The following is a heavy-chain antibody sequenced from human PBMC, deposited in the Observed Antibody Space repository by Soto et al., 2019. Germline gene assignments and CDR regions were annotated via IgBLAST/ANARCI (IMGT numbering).Heavy chain of an antibody. CDR2: ISGSGGST. J-gene: IGHJ6*02. Sequence: GGSLRLSCAASGFTFSSYAMSWVRQAPGKGLEWVSAISGSGGSTYYADSVKGRFTISRDNSKNTLYLQMNSLRAEDTAVYYCAKDGGAPQFSYGMDVWGQGTTVTVSS. CDR3: AKDGGAPQFSYGMDV. V-gene: IGHV3-23*01. CDR1: GFTFSSYA. D-gene: IGHD3-16*01.